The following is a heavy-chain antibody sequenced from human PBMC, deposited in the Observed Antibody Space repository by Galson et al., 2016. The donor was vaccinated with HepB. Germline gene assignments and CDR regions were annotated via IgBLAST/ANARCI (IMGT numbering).Heavy chain of an antibody. CDR1: GFTFNNYA. D-gene: IGHD3-3*01. Sequence: SLRLSCAASGFTFNNYAMNWVRQTPGKGLEWVAVISNDGLNQYYADSVKGRFVISRDNFKNTLYLQLNSLRTDDTATYYCAKGVVRFLEWISYGGYYMDIWGKGTTVTVSS. CDR2: ISNDGLNQ. J-gene: IGHJ6*03. V-gene: IGHV3-30*09. CDR3: AKGVVRFLEWISYGGYYMDI.